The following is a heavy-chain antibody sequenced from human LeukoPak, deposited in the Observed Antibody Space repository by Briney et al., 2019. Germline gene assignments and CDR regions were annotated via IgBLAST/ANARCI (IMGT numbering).Heavy chain of an antibody. CDR2: ISSSSSYI. D-gene: IGHD4-23*01. Sequence: KPGGSLRLSCAASGFTFSSYSMNWVRQAPGKGLEWVSSISSSSSYIYYADSVKGRFTISRDNAKNSLYLQMNSLRAEDTAVYYCARDRNGGNTYYFDYWGQGTLVTVSS. CDR1: GFTFSSYS. V-gene: IGHV3-21*01. J-gene: IGHJ4*02. CDR3: ARDRNGGNTYYFDY.